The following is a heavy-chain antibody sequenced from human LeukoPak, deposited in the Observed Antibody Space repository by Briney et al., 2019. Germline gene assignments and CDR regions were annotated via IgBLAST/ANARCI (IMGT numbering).Heavy chain of an antibody. J-gene: IGHJ4*02. CDR3: ARDGLGYSFDS. V-gene: IGHV3-48*03. CDR2: ISSSGSTI. D-gene: IGHD6-13*01. CDR1: GFTFSSYE. Sequence: GGSLRLSCAASGFTFSSYEMSWVRRAPGKGLEWVSYISSSGSTIYYADSVKGRFTISRDNAKNSLYLQMNSLRAEDTAFYYCARDGLGYSFDSWGQGTLVTVSS.